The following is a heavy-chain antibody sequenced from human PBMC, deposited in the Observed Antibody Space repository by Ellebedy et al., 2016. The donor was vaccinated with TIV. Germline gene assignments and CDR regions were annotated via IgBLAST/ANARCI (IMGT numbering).Heavy chain of an antibody. CDR3: VRGRDAYKTGY. CDR1: DDSISSPY. V-gene: IGHV4-59*11. J-gene: IGHJ4*02. CDR2: ILNDGST. Sequence: MPSETLSLTCTVSDDSISSPYCSWIRQPPGKGLEWIGYILNDGSTRYNPSLKSRVTISVDTSKKLFSLQLNSVTAADTAVYYCVRGRDAYKTGYWGQGTLVSVSS. D-gene: IGHD5-24*01.